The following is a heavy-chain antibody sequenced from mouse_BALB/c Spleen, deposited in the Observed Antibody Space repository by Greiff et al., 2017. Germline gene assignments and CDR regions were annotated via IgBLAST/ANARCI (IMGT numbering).Heavy chain of an antibody. CDR1: GFTFSSYT. CDR2: ISNGGGST. D-gene: IGHD3-3*01. Sequence: DVKLVESGGGLVQPGGSLKLSCAASGFTFSSYTMSWVRQTPEKRLEWVAYISNGGGSTYYPDTVKGRFIISRDNAKNTLYLQMSSLKSEDTAMYYCARGTPFDYWGQGTTLTVSS. V-gene: IGHV5-12-2*01. J-gene: IGHJ2*01. CDR3: ARGTPFDY.